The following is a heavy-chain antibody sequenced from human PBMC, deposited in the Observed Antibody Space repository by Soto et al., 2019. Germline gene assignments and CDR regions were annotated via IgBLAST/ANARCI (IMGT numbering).Heavy chain of an antibody. Sequence: QLQLQESGPGLVKPSETLSLTCTVSGGSISSSSYYWGWIRQPPGKGLEWIGSIYYSGRTYYNPSLNSRVTISVDTSKNQFSLKLSSVTAADPAVYYCARYQSHSSSYVDPWGQGTLVTVSS. V-gene: IGHV4-39*01. CDR3: ARYQSHSSSYVDP. CDR1: GGSISSSSYY. CDR2: IYYSGRT. D-gene: IGHD6-13*01. J-gene: IGHJ5*02.